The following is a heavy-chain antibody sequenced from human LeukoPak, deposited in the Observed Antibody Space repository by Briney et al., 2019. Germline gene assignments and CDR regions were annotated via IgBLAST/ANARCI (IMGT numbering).Heavy chain of an antibody. CDR1: VGTFSSYA. J-gene: IGHJ6*03. V-gene: IGHV1-69*05. D-gene: IGHD2-15*01. CDR3: ARAPGYCSGGSCYSRYYYYYMDV. Sequence: SVKVSCKASVGTFSSYAISWGRQAPGQGLEWMGGIIPIFGTANYAQKVQGRVTITTDESTSTAYMELSSLRSEDTVVYYCARAPGYCSGGSCYSRYYYYYMDVWGKGTTVTVSS. CDR2: IIPIFGTA.